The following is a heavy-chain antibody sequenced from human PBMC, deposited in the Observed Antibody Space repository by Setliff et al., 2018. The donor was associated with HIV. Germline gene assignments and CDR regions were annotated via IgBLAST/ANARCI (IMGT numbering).Heavy chain of an antibody. V-gene: IGHV4-4*09. D-gene: IGHD2-2*01. CDR3: ARRAVQDGSVTSSNWFES. CDR1: GDSIGTYS. Sequence: NPSETLSLTCAVSGDSIGTYSWHWIRQPSGKGLEWIGYIYGGGSTGYNPSLTSRVTMSADTPNNRFALKLSSVTAADTAVYYCARRAVQDGSVTSSNWFESWGQGTLVTVSS. CDR2: IYGGGST. J-gene: IGHJ5*01.